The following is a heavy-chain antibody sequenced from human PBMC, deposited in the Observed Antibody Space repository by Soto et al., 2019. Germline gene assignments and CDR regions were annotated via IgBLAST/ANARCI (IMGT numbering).Heavy chain of an antibody. Sequence: GESLRLSCAASGFTFSSYGMHWVRQAPGKGLEWVAVIWYDGSNKYYADSVKGRFTISRDNSKNTLYLQMNSLRAEDTAVYYCARESVGARPDYWGQGTLVTVSS. D-gene: IGHD1-26*01. CDR3: ARESVGARPDY. CDR1: GFTFSSYG. V-gene: IGHV3-33*01. CDR2: IWYDGSNK. J-gene: IGHJ4*02.